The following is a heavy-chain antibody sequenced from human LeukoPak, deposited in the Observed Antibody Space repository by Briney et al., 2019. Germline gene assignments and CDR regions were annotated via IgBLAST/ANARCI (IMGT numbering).Heavy chain of an antibody. CDR2: INHSGST. J-gene: IGHJ4*02. D-gene: IGHD5-18*01. V-gene: IGHV4-34*01. CDR3: ARWWIQLWYGY. CDR1: GGSFSGYY. Sequence: PSETLSLTCAVYGGSFSGYYWSWIRQPPGKGLEWIGEINHSGSTNYNPSLKSRVTISVDTSKNQFSLKLSSVTAADTAVYYCARWWIQLWYGYWGQGTLVTVSS.